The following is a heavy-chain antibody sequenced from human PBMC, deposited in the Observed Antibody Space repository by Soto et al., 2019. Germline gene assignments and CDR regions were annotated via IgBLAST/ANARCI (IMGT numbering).Heavy chain of an antibody. Sequence: EVQLVQSGAEVQKPGESLKISCKGSGYTFTKYWIGWVRQMPGKGLEWMGIIYPDDSDTRYSPSFRGQVTISVDKSINTAYLPWSTLKASDTAMYYCAKAPVVEMGTTPRFHYWGQGTLVTVSS. D-gene: IGHD1-1*01. V-gene: IGHV5-51*01. CDR2: IYPDDSDT. CDR1: GYTFTKYW. J-gene: IGHJ4*02. CDR3: AKAPVVEMGTTPRFHY.